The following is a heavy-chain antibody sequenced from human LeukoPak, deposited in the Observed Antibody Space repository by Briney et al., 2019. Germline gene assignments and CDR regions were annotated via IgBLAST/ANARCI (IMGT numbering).Heavy chain of an antibody. Sequence: ASVKVSCKASGYTFTGYYMHWVRQAPGQGLEWMGWINPNSGGTNYAQKFQGRVTMTRDTSISTAYMELSRLRSDDTAVYYCARDRNSYSSGWQNWFERWGQGTLVTVSS. D-gene: IGHD6-19*01. CDR3: ARDRNSYSSGWQNWFER. CDR2: INPNSGGT. CDR1: GYTFTGYY. J-gene: IGHJ5*02. V-gene: IGHV1-2*02.